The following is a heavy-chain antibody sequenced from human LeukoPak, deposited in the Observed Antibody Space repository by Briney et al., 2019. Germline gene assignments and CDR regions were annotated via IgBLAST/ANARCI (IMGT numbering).Heavy chain of an antibody. V-gene: IGHV3-23*01. CDR3: GRSTSGRNFFDY. D-gene: IGHD6-19*01. Sequence: GGSLRLSCAASGFTFRSYEVDWVRQAPGKGLEWVSIIGIRDTTTYYADSVKGRFTISRDNSKNTLFLQMNSLRAEDTAVYYCGRSTSGRNFFDYWGQGNLVTVSS. J-gene: IGHJ4*02. CDR2: IGIRDTTT. CDR1: GFTFRSYE.